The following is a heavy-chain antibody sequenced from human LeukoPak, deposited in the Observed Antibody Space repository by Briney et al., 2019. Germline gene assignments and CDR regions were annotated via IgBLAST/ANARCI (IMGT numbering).Heavy chain of an antibody. D-gene: IGHD6-19*01. CDR1: GGSISSYY. J-gene: IGHJ4*02. V-gene: IGHV4-59*08. CDR2: IYYSGST. CDR3: ASTPGYSSGWPPRRAYYFDY. Sequence: PSETLSLTCTVSGGSISSYYWSWIRQPPGKGLEWIGYIYYSGSTNYNPSLKSRVTISVDTSKNQFSLKLSSVTAADTAVYYCASTPGYSSGWPPRRAYYFDYWGQGTLVTVSS.